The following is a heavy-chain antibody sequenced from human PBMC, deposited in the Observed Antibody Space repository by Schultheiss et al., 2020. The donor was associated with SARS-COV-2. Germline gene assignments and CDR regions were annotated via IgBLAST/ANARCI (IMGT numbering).Heavy chain of an antibody. D-gene: IGHD4-17*01. Sequence: GGSLRLSCAASGFTFSSYAMSWVRQAPGKGLEWVSAISGSGGSTYYADSVKGRFTISRDNSKNTLYLQMNSLRAEDTAVYYCAKATDYGDYDYYYYGMDVWGQGTTVTVSS. V-gene: IGHV3-23*01. CDR3: AKATDYGDYDYYYYGMDV. CDR2: ISGSGGST. CDR1: GFTFSSYA. J-gene: IGHJ6*02.